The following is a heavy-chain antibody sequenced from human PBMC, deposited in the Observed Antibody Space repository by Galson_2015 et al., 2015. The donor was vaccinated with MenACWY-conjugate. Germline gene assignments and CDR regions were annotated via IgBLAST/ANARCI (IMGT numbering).Heavy chain of an antibody. CDR2: IDPSGSSI. Sequence: QSGAEVKKPGESLRISCKGSRYSFSRYWITWVRQMPGKGLEWMGTIDPSGSSINYSPAFQGHVTISADKSINTAYLQWSSLKAPDTAIYYCATHDYCDNGGYYLPGSWGQGTLVTVSS. V-gene: IGHV5-10-1*01. CDR1: RYSFSRYW. CDR3: ATHDYCDNGGYYLPGS. J-gene: IGHJ4*02. D-gene: IGHD3-22*01.